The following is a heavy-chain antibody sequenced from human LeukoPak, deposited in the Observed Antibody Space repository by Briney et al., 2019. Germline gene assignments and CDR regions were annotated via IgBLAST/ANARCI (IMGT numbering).Heavy chain of an antibody. D-gene: IGHD4-23*01. CDR3: ARPRAVVTHYWYFDL. CDR2: IRYDGTNK. Sequence: GGSLRLSCAAPGFTFSNYGMPWVRQAPGKGLKWVAVIRYDGTNKYYADSVKGRFTISRDNSKNTVYLQINSLRAEGTAVYYCARPRAVVTHYWYFDLWGRGTLVTVSS. V-gene: IGHV3-33*01. J-gene: IGHJ2*01. CDR1: GFTFSNYG.